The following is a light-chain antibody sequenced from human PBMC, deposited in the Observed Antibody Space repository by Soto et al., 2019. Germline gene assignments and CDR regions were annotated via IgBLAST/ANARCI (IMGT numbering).Light chain of an antibody. V-gene: IGLV2-14*01. CDR2: DVS. CDR3: SSHTSISARV. CDR1: SSDVGGYNY. J-gene: IGLJ2*01. Sequence: QSALTQPASVFGSPGQSITISCTGTSSDVGGYNYVSWYQQHPGKAPKLMIYDVSNRPSGVSNRFSGSKSGNTASLTISGLQAEDDADYYCSSHTSISARVFGGGTKVTVL.